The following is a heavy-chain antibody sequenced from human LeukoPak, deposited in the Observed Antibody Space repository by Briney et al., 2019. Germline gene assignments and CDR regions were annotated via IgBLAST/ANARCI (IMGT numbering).Heavy chain of an antibody. J-gene: IGHJ4*02. CDR2: INHSGST. V-gene: IGHV4-34*01. Sequence: PSETLSLTCAVYGGSFSGYYWSWIRQPPGKGLEWIGEINHSGSTNYNPSLKSRVTISVDTSKNQFSLKLSSVTAADTAVYYCARVHGARSRVMVTAIHFDYWGQGTLVTVSS. CDR1: GGSFSGYY. CDR3: ARVHGARSRVMVTAIHFDY. D-gene: IGHD2-21*02.